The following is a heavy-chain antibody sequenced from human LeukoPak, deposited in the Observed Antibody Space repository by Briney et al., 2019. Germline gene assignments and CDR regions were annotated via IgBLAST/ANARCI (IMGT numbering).Heavy chain of an antibody. CDR2: ISSSGSTI. J-gene: IGHJ6*03. V-gene: IGHV3-48*03. CDR3: AKEYSSGWYYYMDV. CDR1: GFTFSSYE. Sequence: GGSLRLPCAASGFTFSSYEMNWVRQAPGKGLEWVSYISSSGSTIYYADSVKGRFTISRDNAKNSLYLQMNSLRAEDTAVYYCAKEYSSGWYYYMDVWGKGTTVTVSS. D-gene: IGHD6-19*01.